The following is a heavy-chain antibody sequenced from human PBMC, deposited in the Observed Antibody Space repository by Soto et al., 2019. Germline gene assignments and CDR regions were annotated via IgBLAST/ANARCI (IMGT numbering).Heavy chain of an antibody. CDR1: GGSISSSNW. CDR2: IYHSGST. D-gene: IGHD3-10*01. CDR3: ARGGEYYGSGTIDV. V-gene: IGHV4-4*02. J-gene: IGHJ6*02. Sequence: PSETLSLTCAVSGGSISSSNWWSWVRQPPGKGLEWIGEIYHSGSTNYNPSLKSRATISVNKSKDQFSLKLSSVTAADTAVYYCARGGEYYGSGTIDVWVQGTTVTVSS.